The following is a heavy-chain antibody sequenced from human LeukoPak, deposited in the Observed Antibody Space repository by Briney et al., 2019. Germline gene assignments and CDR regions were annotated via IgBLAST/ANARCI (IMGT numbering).Heavy chain of an antibody. J-gene: IGHJ4*02. Sequence: GGSLRLSCAASGFTFGNYGMSWVRQAPGKGLEWGSGINWNGGRTVYADSVEGRFTISRDNAKNSQYLQMNSLSVEDTALYYCARAEGCSSTSCHRSFDYWGQGTLVTVSS. V-gene: IGHV3-20*04. CDR1: GFTFGNYG. CDR2: INWNGGRT. D-gene: IGHD2-2*01. CDR3: ARAEGCSSTSCHRSFDY.